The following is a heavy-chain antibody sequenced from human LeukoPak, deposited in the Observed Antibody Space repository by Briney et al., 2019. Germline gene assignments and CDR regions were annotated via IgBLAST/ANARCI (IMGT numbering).Heavy chain of an antibody. V-gene: IGHV1-18*01. D-gene: IGHD3-3*01. Sequence: GASVKVSCKASGYTFTSYGISWVRQASGQGLEWMGWISAYNGNTNYAQKLQGRVTMTTDTSTSTAYMELRSLRSDDTAVYYCARVGREVGITIFRFDPWGQGTLVTVSS. CDR3: ARVGREVGITIFRFDP. CDR2: ISAYNGNT. CDR1: GYTFTSYG. J-gene: IGHJ5*02.